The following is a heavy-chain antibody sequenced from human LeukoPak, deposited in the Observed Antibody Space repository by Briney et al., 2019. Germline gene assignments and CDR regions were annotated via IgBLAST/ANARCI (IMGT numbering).Heavy chain of an antibody. CDR3: ARDGGLGYFDY. V-gene: IGHV4-39*07. CDR1: GGSLSSSSYY. CDR2: IYYSGST. D-gene: IGHD3-16*01. Sequence: SGTLSLTCTVSGGSLSSSSYYWGWIPQPPGKGLEWIGSIYYSGSTYYNPSLKSRVTISVDTSKNQFSLKLSSVTAADTAVYYCARDGGLGYFDYWGQGTLVTVSS. J-gene: IGHJ4*02.